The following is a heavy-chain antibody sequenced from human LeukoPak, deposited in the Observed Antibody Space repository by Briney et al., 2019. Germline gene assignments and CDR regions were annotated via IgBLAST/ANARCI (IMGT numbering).Heavy chain of an antibody. V-gene: IGHV4-59*01. CDR3: ARYGETYYVY. J-gene: IGHJ4*02. CDR1: GGSISSYY. Sequence: SETLSLTCTVSGGSISSYYWSWIRQPPGEGLEWIGYISNSGSTNYNPSLKGRVTISVDTSKNRFSLELTSVTAADTAVYYGARYGETYYVYWGQGTLVSVSS. CDR2: ISNSGST. D-gene: IGHD2/OR15-2a*01.